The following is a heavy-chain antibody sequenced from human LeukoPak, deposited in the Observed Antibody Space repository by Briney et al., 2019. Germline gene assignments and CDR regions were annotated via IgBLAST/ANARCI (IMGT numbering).Heavy chain of an antibody. J-gene: IGHJ3*02. CDR1: GFTFDDYA. CDR2: IKQDGSEK. V-gene: IGHV3-7*01. Sequence: GGSLRLSCAASGFTFDDYAMHWVRQAPGKGLEWVANIKQDGSEKYYVDSVKGRFTISRDNAKNSLYLQMNSLRAEDTAVYYCASLGYDSSAFDIWGQGTMVTVSS. CDR3: ASLGYDSSAFDI. D-gene: IGHD3-22*01.